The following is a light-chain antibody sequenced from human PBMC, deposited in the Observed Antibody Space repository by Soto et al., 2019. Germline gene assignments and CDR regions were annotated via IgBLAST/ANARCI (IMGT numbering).Light chain of an antibody. V-gene: IGLV1-40*01. CDR3: QSYDSSLSGPVV. CDR1: SSNIGAGYD. CDR2: GNS. J-gene: IGLJ2*01. Sequence: QSVLTQPPSVSGAPGQRVTISCTGSSSNIGAGYDVHWYQQLPGTAPKLLIYGNSNRPSGVPDRFSGSKSGTSASRAITGLQAEDEADYYCQSYDSSLSGPVVFGGGTKVTVL.